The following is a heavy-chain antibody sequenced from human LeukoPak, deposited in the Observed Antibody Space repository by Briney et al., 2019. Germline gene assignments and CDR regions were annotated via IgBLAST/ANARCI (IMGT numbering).Heavy chain of an antibody. CDR2: IYQSGST. Sequence: SETLSLTCTVSGYSIRNGYNWGWIRLSPGQGLEWLGSIYQSGSTYDNPSLKSRVTISVDTSKNQFSLKLSSVTAADTAVYYCASSMVRGVINLDYWGQGTLVTVSS. J-gene: IGHJ4*02. CDR3: ASSMVRGVINLDY. D-gene: IGHD3-10*01. CDR1: GYSIRNGYN. V-gene: IGHV4-38-2*02.